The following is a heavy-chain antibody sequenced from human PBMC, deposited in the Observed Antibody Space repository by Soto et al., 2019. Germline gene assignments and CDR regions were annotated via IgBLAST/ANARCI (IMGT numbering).Heavy chain of an antibody. CDR3: ARGGKNYDFWSGYPQISYGMDV. J-gene: IGHJ6*02. Sequence: NLSETLSLTCAVYGGSFSGYYWSWIRQPPGKGLEWIGEINHSGSTNYNPSLKSRVTISVDTSKNQFSLKLSSVTAADTAVYYCARGGKNYDFWSGYPQISYGMDVWGQGTTVTVSS. D-gene: IGHD3-3*01. CDR1: GGSFSGYY. V-gene: IGHV4-34*01. CDR2: INHSGST.